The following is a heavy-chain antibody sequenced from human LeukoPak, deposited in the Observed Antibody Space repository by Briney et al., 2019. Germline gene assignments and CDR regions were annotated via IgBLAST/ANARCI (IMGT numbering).Heavy chain of an antibody. CDR3: ARQVLTQFDY. Sequence: PSETLSLTCAIYGGSFSGYFWSWFRQPPGKGLEWIGEINRSGSTNYNSSLSLKSRVTISVDTSKNQFSLKLSSVTAADTAVYYCARQVLTQFDYWGQGTLVTVSS. CDR2: INRSGST. D-gene: IGHD3-10*01. J-gene: IGHJ4*02. V-gene: IGHV4-34*01. CDR1: GGSFSGYF.